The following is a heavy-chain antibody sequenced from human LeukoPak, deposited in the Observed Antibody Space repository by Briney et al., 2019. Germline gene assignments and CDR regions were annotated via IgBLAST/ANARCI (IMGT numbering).Heavy chain of an antibody. J-gene: IGHJ4*02. CDR1: GFTFSSYA. V-gene: IGHV3-7*01. CDR2: INQDGRAT. Sequence: PGGSLRLSCAASGFTFSSYAMSWVRQAPEKGLEWVANINQDGRATFYGDSVKGRFTISRDNAESSLYLQMNSLRAEDTAVYYCARDVGYNRFDQWGQGTLVTVSS. D-gene: IGHD5-24*01. CDR3: ARDVGYNRFDQ.